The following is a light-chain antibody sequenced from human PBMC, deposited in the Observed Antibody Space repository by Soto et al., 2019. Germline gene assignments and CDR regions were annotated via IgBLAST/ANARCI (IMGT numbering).Light chain of an antibody. V-gene: IGKV3-20*01. J-gene: IGKJ2*01. CDR1: QSVGRNF. CDR3: QQYASARRT. CDR2: HAS. Sequence: EIVLTQSPGTLSLSPGERATLSCRASQSVGRNFLAWYQQKPGQAPRLLIYHASNRATGIPDRFSGSGSGTDFTLTISRLEPEDFAMYYCQQYASARRTFGQGTNLEIK.